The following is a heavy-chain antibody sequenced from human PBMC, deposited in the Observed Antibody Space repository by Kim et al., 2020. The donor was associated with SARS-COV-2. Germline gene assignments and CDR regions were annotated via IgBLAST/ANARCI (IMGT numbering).Heavy chain of an antibody. CDR1: GYTFTSYA. V-gene: IGHV7-4-1*02. CDR2: INTNTGNP. D-gene: IGHD3-3*01. CDR3: ASTFWSGYTSWFDP. Sequence: ASVKVSCKTSGYTFTSYAMNWVRQAPGQGLEWMGWINTNTGNPTYAQGFTGWFVFSLDTSVSTAYLQISSLKAEDTAVYYCASTFWSGYTSWFDPWGQGTLVTVSS. J-gene: IGHJ5*02.